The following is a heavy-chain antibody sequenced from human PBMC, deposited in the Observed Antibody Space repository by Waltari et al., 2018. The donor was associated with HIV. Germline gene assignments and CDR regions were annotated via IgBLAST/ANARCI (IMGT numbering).Heavy chain of an antibody. J-gene: IGHJ6*02. Sequence: QVQLVQSGAEVKKPGASVKVSCKASGHTFTTYDINWVRQATGQGLEWMGWRNPNRGNAGYAPKFHGRVTMTRNTSISTAYMELSSLRSEDTAVYYCARGAFRYSSSPGFGMDVWGQGTTVTVSS. D-gene: IGHD6-13*01. CDR3: ARGAFRYSSSPGFGMDV. CDR1: GHTFTTYD. CDR2: RNPNRGNA. V-gene: IGHV1-8*01.